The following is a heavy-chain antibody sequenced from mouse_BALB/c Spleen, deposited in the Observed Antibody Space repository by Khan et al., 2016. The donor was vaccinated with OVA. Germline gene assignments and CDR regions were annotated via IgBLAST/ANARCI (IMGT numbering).Heavy chain of an antibody. J-gene: IGHJ1*01. V-gene: IGHV1-87*01. D-gene: IGHD2-10*02. CDR2: IFPGDGDT. CDR1: GYTFTSYW. Sequence: QVQLQQPGAELARPGASVKLSCKASGYTFTSYWMQWVKQRPGQGLEGIGAIFPGDGDTRYTQKFKGKAKLTADKSSSTAYMQLSSLASEDAAVYYCARDLERYFDVWGAGTTVTVSS. CDR3: ARDLERYFDV.